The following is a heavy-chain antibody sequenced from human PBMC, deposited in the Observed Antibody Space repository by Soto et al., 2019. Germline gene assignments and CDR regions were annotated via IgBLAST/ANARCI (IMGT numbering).Heavy chain of an antibody. CDR3: ARGLNGYLHYFDY. Sequence: ASVKVSCTASGYTFTGYAMHWVRQAPGQRLEWMGWINAGNGNTKYSQKFQGRVTITRDTSASTAYMELSSLRSEDTAVYYCARGLNGYLHYFDYWGQGTPVTVSS. D-gene: IGHD5-18*01. V-gene: IGHV1-3*01. CDR1: GYTFTGYA. J-gene: IGHJ4*02. CDR2: INAGNGNT.